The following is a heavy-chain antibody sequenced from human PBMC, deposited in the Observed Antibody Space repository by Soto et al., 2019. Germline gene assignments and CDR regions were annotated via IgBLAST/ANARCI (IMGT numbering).Heavy chain of an antibody. Sequence: GASVKVSCKASGGTFSSYAISWVRQAPGQGLEWMGGCIPIFGTANYAQKLQGRVTITADESPSTAYMELSSLRSEVTAVYYCATCTVVTRFYDAFDIWGQGTMVTVSS. V-gene: IGHV1-69*13. CDR1: GGTFSSYA. D-gene: IGHD2-21*02. CDR3: ATCTVVTRFYDAFDI. CDR2: CIPIFGTA. J-gene: IGHJ3*02.